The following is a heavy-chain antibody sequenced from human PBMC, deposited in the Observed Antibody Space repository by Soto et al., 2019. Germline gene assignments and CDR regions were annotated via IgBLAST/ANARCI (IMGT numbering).Heavy chain of an antibody. Sequence: QVQLVQSGAEVKKPGSSVKVSCKASGGAFTNDIITWVRQAPGQGLEWTGRIIPLLDITNYAQKFQGRVMITADKSTSTAYMELKRVISEDTAVYYCASDSPIGSTFSGYDAFDYWGQGTLVTVSS. CDR1: GGAFTNDI. D-gene: IGHD5-12*01. CDR2: IIPLLDIT. CDR3: ASDSPIGSTFSGYDAFDY. V-gene: IGHV1-69*02. J-gene: IGHJ4*02.